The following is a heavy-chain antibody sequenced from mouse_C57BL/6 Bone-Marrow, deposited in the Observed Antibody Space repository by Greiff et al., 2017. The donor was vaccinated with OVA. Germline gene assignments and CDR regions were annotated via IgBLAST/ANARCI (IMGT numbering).Heavy chain of an antibody. CDR1: GYTFTSYW. D-gene: IGHD1-1*01. Sequence: QVQLQQPGAELVMPGASVKLSCKASGYTFTSYWMHWVKQRPGQGLEWIGEIDPSDSYTNYNPKFKGKSTLTVDKSSSTAYMQLSSLTSEDSAVYYCARGNYYGSSLFAYWGQGTLVTVSA. CDR3: ARGNYYGSSLFAY. V-gene: IGHV1-69*01. J-gene: IGHJ3*01. CDR2: IDPSDSYT.